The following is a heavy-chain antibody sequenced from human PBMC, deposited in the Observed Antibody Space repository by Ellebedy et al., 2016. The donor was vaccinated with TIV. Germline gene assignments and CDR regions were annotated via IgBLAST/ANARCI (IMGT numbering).Heavy chain of an antibody. Sequence: SETLSLTXTVSGASITNSYWSWLRQPPGKGLEYLGYIYHRGSTNYSPSLKGRVTMSIDTSKNQFSLKLTSVTAADTAAYYCAKYSGYDIFFDSWGHGTLVAVSS. V-gene: IGHV4-59*01. CDR1: GASITNSY. J-gene: IGHJ4*01. CDR2: IYHRGST. D-gene: IGHD5-12*01. CDR3: AKYSGYDIFFDS.